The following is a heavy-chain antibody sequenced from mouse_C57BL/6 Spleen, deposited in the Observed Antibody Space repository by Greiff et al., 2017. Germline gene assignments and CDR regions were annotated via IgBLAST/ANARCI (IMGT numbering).Heavy chain of an antibody. CDR1: GFTFSSYA. CDR3: ARDYGRGFDY. V-gene: IGHV5-4*01. CDR2: ISDGGSYT. J-gene: IGHJ2*01. Sequence: DVMLVESGGGLVKPGGSLKFSCAASGFTFSSYAMSWVRQTPEKRLEWVANISDGGSYTYYPDNVKGRFTISRDNAKNNLYLQMSHLKSEDTAMYYCARDYGRGFDYWGQGTNLTVSS. D-gene: IGHD1-1*01.